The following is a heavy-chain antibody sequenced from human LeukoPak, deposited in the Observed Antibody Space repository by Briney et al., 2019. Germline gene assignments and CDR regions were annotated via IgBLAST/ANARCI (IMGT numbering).Heavy chain of an antibody. CDR2: INPTSGYT. CDR1: GFTFSDSY. D-gene: IGHD5-12*01. J-gene: IGHJ6*02. V-gene: IGHV3-11*03. CDR3: ARNAYDAQTPSDV. Sequence: TGGSLRLSCAASGFTFSDSYMSWIRQAPGKGLEWLSYINPTSGYTPYADSVRGRFTIYRDNAKNSLYLQMNSLRAEDTAVYYCARNAYDAQTPSDVWGQGTTVTVSS.